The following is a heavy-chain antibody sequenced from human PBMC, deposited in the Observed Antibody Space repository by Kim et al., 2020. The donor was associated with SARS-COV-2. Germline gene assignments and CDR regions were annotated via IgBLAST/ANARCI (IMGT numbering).Heavy chain of an antibody. CDR2: ISGSGDNT. V-gene: IGHV3-23*01. D-gene: IGHD3-22*01. Sequence: GGSLRLSCAASGVTFISYAMNGVRKAPGKGRGGVSGISGSGDNTYYADSVKGRFTISRDNYKNMVFLQMNSLRVEDTAFYYCAKDFYETSGYYYATYWGQTTLVTVSS. CDR3: AKDFYETSGYYYATY. CDR1: GVTFISYA. J-gene: IGHJ4*02.